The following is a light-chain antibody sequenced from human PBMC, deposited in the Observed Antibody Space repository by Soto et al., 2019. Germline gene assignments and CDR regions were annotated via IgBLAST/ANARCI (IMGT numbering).Light chain of an antibody. V-gene: IGKV3-20*01. Sequence: TVLTQSPGTLSLSPWERATVSCRASQSVGGNSLAWYQQRPGQAPRLLIYDTSKRATGIPDRFSGSGSGTDFTLTISRLEPADFAVYYCHHYATSSRTFGQGTKVDIK. J-gene: IGKJ1*01. CDR2: DTS. CDR3: HHYATSSRT. CDR1: QSVGGNS.